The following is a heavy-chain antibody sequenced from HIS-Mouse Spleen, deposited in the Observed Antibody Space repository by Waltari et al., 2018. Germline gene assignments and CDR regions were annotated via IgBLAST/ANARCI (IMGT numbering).Heavy chain of an antibody. D-gene: IGHD6-13*01. V-gene: IGHV4-34*01. CDR3: AREIPYSSSWYDWYFDL. J-gene: IGHJ2*01. CDR1: GGSFSGYY. Sequence: QVQLQQWGAGLLKPSETLSLTCAVYGGSFSGYYWSWIRQPPGKGLEWIGEINHSGSTNYKPSLKSRVTISVDTSKNQFSLKLSSVTAADTAVYYCAREIPYSSSWYDWYFDLWGRGTLVTVSS. CDR2: INHSGST.